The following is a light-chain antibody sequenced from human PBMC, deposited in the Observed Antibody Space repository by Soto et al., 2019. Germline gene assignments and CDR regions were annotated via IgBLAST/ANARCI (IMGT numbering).Light chain of an antibody. CDR1: SGHSSYI. CDR3: ETWDSNTHV. V-gene: IGLV4-60*02. Sequence: QAVVTQSSSASASLGSSVKLTCTLSSGHSSYIIAWHQQQPGKAPRYLMKLEGSGSYNKGSGVPDRFSGSSSGADRYLTIDIFQFEDEADYYCETWDSNTHVFGTGTKLTVL. CDR2: LEGSGSY. J-gene: IGLJ1*01.